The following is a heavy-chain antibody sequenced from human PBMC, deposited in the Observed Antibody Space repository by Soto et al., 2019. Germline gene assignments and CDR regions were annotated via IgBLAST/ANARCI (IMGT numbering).Heavy chain of an antibody. J-gene: IGHJ4*02. CDR2: ISGSGGST. V-gene: IGHV3-23*01. CDR3: ARGCSSGKASPPKF. D-gene: IGHD6-13*01. Sequence: EVQLLESGGGLVQPGGSLRLSCAASGFTFSSFAMSWVRQAPGKGLDWVSAISGSGGSTYSADSVKGRFTFSRNNSKNKLYLKLSGWRAKKRAVYNGARGCSSGKASPPKFWGQGSLFTVSS. CDR1: GFTFSSFA.